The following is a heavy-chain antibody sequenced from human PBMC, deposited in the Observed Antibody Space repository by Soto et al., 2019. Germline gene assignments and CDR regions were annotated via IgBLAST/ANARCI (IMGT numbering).Heavy chain of an antibody. CDR1: GGTFSSYP. V-gene: IGHV1-69*02. J-gene: IGHJ4*02. CDR2: IIPILDIT. D-gene: IGHD1-7*01. Sequence: QVQLVQSGAEVKKPGSSVKVSCKASGGTFSSYPISWVRQAPGQGLEWMGRIIPILDITDYAQRFQGRVTITADKSTSTAYMELSSLSSDDTAVYYCARPTSTATTSWYYFDYWGQGTLVTVSS. CDR3: ARPTSTATTSWYYFDY.